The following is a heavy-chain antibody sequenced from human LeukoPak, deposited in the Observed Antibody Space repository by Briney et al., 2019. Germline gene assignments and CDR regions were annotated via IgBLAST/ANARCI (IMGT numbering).Heavy chain of an antibody. CDR2: ISGSGGST. D-gene: IGHD3-3*01. V-gene: IGHV3-23*01. CDR1: GFTFSSYA. J-gene: IGHJ6*04. CDR3: ARAVYDFTDV. Sequence: PGGSLRLSCGTSGFTFSSYAMSWVRQAPGKGLEWVSAISGSGGSTYYADSVKGRFTISRDNAKNTLYMQMNSLRGEDTAVYYCARAVYDFTDVWGKGTTVTVSS.